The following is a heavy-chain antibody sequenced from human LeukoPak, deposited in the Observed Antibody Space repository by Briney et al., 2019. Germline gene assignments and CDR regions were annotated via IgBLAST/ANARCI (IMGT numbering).Heavy chain of an antibody. CDR2: ISGSGTHT. CDR1: GFTFNNYA. J-gene: IGHJ3*02. CDR3: VKDGRYTFGLDAFEI. V-gene: IGHV3-23*01. Sequence: GSLRLSCAASGFTFNNYAMSWVRQAPGQGLEWLSTISGSGTHTYYADSVQGRITVSRDNSKNTQTLQMNSLRAEDTGVYYCVKDGRYTFGLDAFEIWGQGTMVTVSS. D-gene: IGHD5-18*01.